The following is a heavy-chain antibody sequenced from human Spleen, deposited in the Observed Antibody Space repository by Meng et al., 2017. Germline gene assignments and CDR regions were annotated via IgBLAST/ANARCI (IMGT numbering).Heavy chain of an antibody. Sequence: QVPLQESGPGRVKPSGTLSLPCAVSGGSISSSNWWSWVRQPPGKGLEWIGEIYHSGSTNYNPSLKSRVTISVDKSKNQFSLKLSSVTTADTAVYFCAREPGGYGYVWFDPWGQGTLVTVSS. CDR1: GGSISSSNW. D-gene: IGHD5-18*01. CDR3: AREPGGYGYVWFDP. V-gene: IGHV4-4*02. CDR2: IYHSGST. J-gene: IGHJ5*02.